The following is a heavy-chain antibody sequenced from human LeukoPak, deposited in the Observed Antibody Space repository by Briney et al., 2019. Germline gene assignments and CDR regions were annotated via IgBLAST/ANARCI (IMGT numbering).Heavy chain of an antibody. Sequence: SETLSLTCSVSGVSISSYYWSWIRQPAGKGLEWIGRIYTSGTTNYNPSLKSRVTMSIDTSKNQFSLKLSSVTAADTAVYYCARDRGFAGPHFDPWGQGTLVTVSS. CDR1: GVSISSYY. J-gene: IGHJ5*02. D-gene: IGHD3-3*01. CDR3: ARDRGFAGPHFDP. CDR2: IYTSGTT. V-gene: IGHV4-4*07.